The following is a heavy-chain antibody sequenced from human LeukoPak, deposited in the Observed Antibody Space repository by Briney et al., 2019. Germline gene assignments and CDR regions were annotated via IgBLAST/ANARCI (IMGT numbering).Heavy chain of an antibody. Sequence: ASVKVSCKASGYTFTSYGISWVRQAPGQGLEWMGWISAYNGNTNYAQKLQGRVTMTEDTSTDTAYMELSSLRSEDTAVYYCATGEIQYLFDYWGQGTLVIVSS. V-gene: IGHV1-18*01. CDR2: ISAYNGNT. J-gene: IGHJ4*02. CDR1: GYTFTSYG. D-gene: IGHD1-26*01. CDR3: ATGEIQYLFDY.